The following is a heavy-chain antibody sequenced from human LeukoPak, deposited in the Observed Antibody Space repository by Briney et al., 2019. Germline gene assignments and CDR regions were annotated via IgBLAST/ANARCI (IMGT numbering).Heavy chain of an antibody. Sequence: GGSLRLSCAASGFTFSSYAMIWVRPAPGKGLEWVSAITGTADNTYYADSVKGRFSISRDNSKNTVYLQLTSLRAEDTAVYYCARTRGWPYYFNYWGQGTLVTVSS. CDR3: ARTRGWPYYFNY. CDR2: ITGTADNT. V-gene: IGHV3-23*01. J-gene: IGHJ4*02. D-gene: IGHD6-19*01. CDR1: GFTFSSYA.